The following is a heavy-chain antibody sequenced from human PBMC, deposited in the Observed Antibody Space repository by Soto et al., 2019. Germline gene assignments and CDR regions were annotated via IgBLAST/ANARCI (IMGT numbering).Heavy chain of an antibody. V-gene: IGHV3-11*01. D-gene: IGHD3-3*01. CDR1: GFRFSDHY. J-gene: IGHJ4*02. Sequence: GGSLRLSCGASGFRFSDHYMTWIRQAPGKGLEWISYISGSGTTIYYADSVKGRFTVSRDNAKNSVYLQMDSLRVEDTAVYYCERDVHYYTSDYWGQGTLVTVSS. CDR3: ERDVHYYTSDY. CDR2: ISGSGTTI.